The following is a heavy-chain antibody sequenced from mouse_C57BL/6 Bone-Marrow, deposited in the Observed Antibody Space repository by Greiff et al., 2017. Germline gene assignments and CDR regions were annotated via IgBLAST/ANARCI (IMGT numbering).Heavy chain of an antibody. CDR1: GYSFTGYY. CDR2: INPSTGGT. J-gene: IGHJ3*01. Sequence: EVQGVESGPELVKPGASVKISCKASGYSFTGYYMNWVKQSPEKSLEWIGEINPSTGGTTYNQKFKAKATLTVEKSSSTAYMQLKRLTTEDSAVYYCARCIYYDYYPVAYWGKGTLVTVSA. V-gene: IGHV1-42*01. CDR3: ARCIYYDYYPVAY. D-gene: IGHD2-4*01.